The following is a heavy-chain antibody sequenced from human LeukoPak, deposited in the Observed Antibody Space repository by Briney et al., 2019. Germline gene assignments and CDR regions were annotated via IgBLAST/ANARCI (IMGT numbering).Heavy chain of an antibody. V-gene: IGHV3-21*01. CDR1: GFTFSSYS. Sequence: GGSLRLSCAASGFTFSSYSMNWVRQAPGKGLEWVSSISSSSSYIYYADSVKRQFTISRDNAKNSLYLQMNSLRAEDTAVYYCAREPYDSSGYYFDYWGQGTLVTVSS. CDR2: ISSSSSYI. D-gene: IGHD3-22*01. CDR3: AREPYDSSGYYFDY. J-gene: IGHJ4*02.